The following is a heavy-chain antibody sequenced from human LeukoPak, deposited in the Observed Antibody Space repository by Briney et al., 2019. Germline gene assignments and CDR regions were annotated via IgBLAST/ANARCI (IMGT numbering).Heavy chain of an antibody. Sequence: GGSLRLSCAASGFTFSDYYMSWIRQAPGKGLEWVSYITPSSSYTYYADSVKGRFTVSRDNAKNSLYLQMNSLRAEDTAVYCCARGHFGLDVWGQGTTVTVSS. CDR1: GFTFSDYY. CDR3: ARGHFGLDV. V-gene: IGHV3-11*05. J-gene: IGHJ6*02. CDR2: ITPSSSYT.